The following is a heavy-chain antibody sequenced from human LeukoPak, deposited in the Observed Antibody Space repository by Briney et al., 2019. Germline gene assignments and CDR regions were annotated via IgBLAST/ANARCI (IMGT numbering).Heavy chain of an antibody. V-gene: IGHV1-2*02. J-gene: IGHJ4*02. Sequence: EASVKVSCKASGYTFTGYYMHWVRQAPGQGLEWMGWINPNSGGTNYAQKFQGRVTMTRDTSISTAYMELSRLRSDDTAVYYCATYSYDSSGFFDYWGQGTLVTVSS. D-gene: IGHD3-22*01. CDR1: GYTFTGYY. CDR2: INPNSGGT. CDR3: ATYSYDSSGFFDY.